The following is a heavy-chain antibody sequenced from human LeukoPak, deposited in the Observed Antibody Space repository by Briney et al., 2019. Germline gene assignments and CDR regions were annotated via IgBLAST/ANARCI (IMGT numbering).Heavy chain of an antibody. CDR1: GGSISSYY. V-gene: IGHV4-59*01. D-gene: IGHD1-7*01. CDR2: IYYSGST. Sequence: ASETLSLTCTVSGGSISSYYWSWIRQPPGKGLEWVGYIYYSGSTNYNPSLKSRVTISVDTSKNQFSLKLGSVTAADTAVYYCARGKYPQLPGYWGRGTLVTVSS. CDR3: ARGKYPQLPGY. J-gene: IGHJ4*02.